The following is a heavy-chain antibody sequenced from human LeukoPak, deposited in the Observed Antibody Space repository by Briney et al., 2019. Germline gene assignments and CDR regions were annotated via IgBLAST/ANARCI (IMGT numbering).Heavy chain of an antibody. CDR2: IYYCGST. V-gene: IGHV4-59*08. CDR1: GGSISSYY. Sequence: SETLSLTCTVSGGSISSYYWSWVRQPPGQGLEWIGYIYYCGSTNYNPSHKSRGAISVETSKNQFALKLSSVPAADTAVYYCARQLWPQYYFDYWGQGTLVTVSS. J-gene: IGHJ4*02. CDR3: ARQLWPQYYFDY. D-gene: IGHD5-18*01.